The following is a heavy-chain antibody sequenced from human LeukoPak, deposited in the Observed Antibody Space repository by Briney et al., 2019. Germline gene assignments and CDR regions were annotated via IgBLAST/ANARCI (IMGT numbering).Heavy chain of an antibody. CDR2: IYYSGST. Sequence: SETLSLTCTVSGGSISSYYWSWIRQPPGKGLEWIGYIYYSGSTNYNPSLKSRVTISIDKSKNQFSLKLSSVTAADTAVYYCARSVYGSGSYYNFDYWGQGTLVTVSS. CDR1: GGSISSYY. J-gene: IGHJ4*02. V-gene: IGHV4-59*01. D-gene: IGHD3-10*01. CDR3: ARSVYGSGSYYNFDY.